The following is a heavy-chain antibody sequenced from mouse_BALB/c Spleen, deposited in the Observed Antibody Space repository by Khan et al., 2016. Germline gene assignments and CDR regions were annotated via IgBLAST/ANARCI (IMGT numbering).Heavy chain of an antibody. V-gene: IGHV1-7*01. J-gene: IGHJ4*01. D-gene: IGHD1-3*01. Sequence: QVQLQQPGAELAKPGASVKMSCKASGYTFTSYWMHWVKQRPGQGLEWIGYINPSTGYTEYNQKFKDKATLTADKSSSTAYMQLSSLTSEDSAVXYCARGVWPLKSYAMDYWGQGTSVTVSS. CDR3: ARGVWPLKSYAMDY. CDR1: GYTFTSYW. CDR2: INPSTGYT.